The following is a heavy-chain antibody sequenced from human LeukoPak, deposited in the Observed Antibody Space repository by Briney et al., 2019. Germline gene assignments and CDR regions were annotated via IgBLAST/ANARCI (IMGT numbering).Heavy chain of an antibody. J-gene: IGHJ4*02. CDR2: INPNSGGT. CDR3: ARIGVGYYYDSSGYYYGY. Sequence: ASVKVSCKASGYTFTAYYMHWVRQAPGQGLEWMGWINPNSGGTNYAQKFQGRVTMTRDTSISTAYMELSRLRSDDTAVYYCARIGVGYYYDSSGYYYGYWGQGTLVTVSS. CDR1: GYTFTAYY. V-gene: IGHV1-2*02. D-gene: IGHD3-22*01.